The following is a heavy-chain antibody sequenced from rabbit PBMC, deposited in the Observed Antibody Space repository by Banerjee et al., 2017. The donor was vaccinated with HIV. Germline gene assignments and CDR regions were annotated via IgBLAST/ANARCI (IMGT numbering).Heavy chain of an antibody. Sequence: QSLEESGGDLVKPGASLTLTCTASGFSFSSSYYMCWVRQAPGKGLEWIACIYGGFTSNTYYAGWAKGRFTISKTSSTTVTLQMTSLTAADTATYFCARETGSSSPFNLWGPGTLVTVS. V-gene: IGHV1S40*01. CDR1: GFSFSSSYY. CDR3: ARETGSSSPFNL. CDR2: IYGGFTSNT. D-gene: IGHD8-1*01. J-gene: IGHJ4*01.